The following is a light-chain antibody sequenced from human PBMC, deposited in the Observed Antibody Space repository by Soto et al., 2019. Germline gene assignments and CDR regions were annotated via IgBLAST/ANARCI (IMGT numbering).Light chain of an antibody. CDR3: QTWGTGPFMV. Sequence: VLTQSPSASASLGASVKLTCTLTSGHSSYAIAWHQQQPEKGPRYLMKLNSDGSHSKGDGIPDRFSGSSSGAERYLTISSLQSEDEADYYCQTWGTGPFMVFGPGTKVTVL. CDR1: SGHSSYA. J-gene: IGLJ1*01. V-gene: IGLV4-69*01. CDR2: LNSDGSH.